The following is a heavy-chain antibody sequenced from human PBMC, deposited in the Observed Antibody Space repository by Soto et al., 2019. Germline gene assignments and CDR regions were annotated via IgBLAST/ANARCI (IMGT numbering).Heavy chain of an antibody. D-gene: IGHD5-18*01. V-gene: IGHV1-2*04. Sequence: GASVKVSCKASGYTFTGYYMHWVRQAPGQGLEWMGWINPNSGGTNYAQKFQGWVTMTRDTSISTAYMELSRLRSDDTAVYYCARGGYSYGSGSFGYYVMDVWGQRSTDTGSS. CDR1: GYTFTGYY. J-gene: IGHJ6*02. CDR3: ARGGYSYGSGSFGYYVMDV. CDR2: INPNSGGT.